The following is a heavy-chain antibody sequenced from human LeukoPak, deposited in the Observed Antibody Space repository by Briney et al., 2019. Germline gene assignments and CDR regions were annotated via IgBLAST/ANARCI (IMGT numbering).Heavy chain of an antibody. CDR1: GGSFSGYY. CDR2: INHSGST. D-gene: IGHD5-24*01. CDR3: ARGDGYIPFDF. Sequence: SETLSLTCAVYGGSFSGYYWSWIRQPPGKGLEWIGEINHSGSTNYNPSLKSRVTISVDTSKNQFSLKLSSVTAADTAVYYCARGDGYIPFDFWGHGILVSVSS. V-gene: IGHV4-34*01. J-gene: IGHJ4*01.